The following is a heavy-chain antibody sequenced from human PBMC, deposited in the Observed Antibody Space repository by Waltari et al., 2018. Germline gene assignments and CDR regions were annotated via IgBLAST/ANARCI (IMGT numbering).Heavy chain of an antibody. V-gene: IGHV4-4*02. CDR2: VHHSGKP. CDR1: GDSVSNHYC. J-gene: IGHJ4*02. CDR3: ASDRGRGLYLDS. Sequence: QVQLQESGPGLVEPSGTLSLTCAVSGDSVSNHYCWSWVRQPPGKGLEWIGQVHHSGKPNYNPSFESLVTMSRDTANNEISLKLTSATAADTAVYYCASDRGRGLYLDSWGPGTLVTVSP. D-gene: IGHD2-15*01.